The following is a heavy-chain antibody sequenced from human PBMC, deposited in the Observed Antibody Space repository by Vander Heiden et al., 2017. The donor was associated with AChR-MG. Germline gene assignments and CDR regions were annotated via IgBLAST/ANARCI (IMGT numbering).Heavy chain of an antibody. CDR2: IWSHGNSE. D-gene: IGHD4-4*01. V-gene: IGHV3-33*01. CDR1: GFTLGRYG. J-gene: IGHJ5*02. CDR3: ARDVDITSHYSWFDP. Sequence: QVQLVESGGGVVQPGRSLRLSCAASGFTLGRYGLHWVRQAPGKGLEWVAVIWSHGNSEYYGDSVKGRFTITRDISKSTVYLQMNSLRVDDTAMYYCARDVDITSHYSWFDPWGQGTLVIVSS.